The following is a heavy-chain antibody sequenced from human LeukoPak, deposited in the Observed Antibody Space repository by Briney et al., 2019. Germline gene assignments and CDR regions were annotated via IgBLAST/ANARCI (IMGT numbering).Heavy chain of an antibody. Sequence: GGSLRLSCAASGFTFRSYTMNWVRQAPGKGLEWVSSISSSSSSIYYADSVKGRFTISRDNAKMSLYLQMNSLRAEDTAMYYCARGFCTSTSCYGSYWGQGTLVTVSS. CDR2: ISSSSSSI. CDR3: ARGFCTSTSCYGSY. V-gene: IGHV3-21*01. CDR1: GFTFRSYT. J-gene: IGHJ4*02. D-gene: IGHD2-2*01.